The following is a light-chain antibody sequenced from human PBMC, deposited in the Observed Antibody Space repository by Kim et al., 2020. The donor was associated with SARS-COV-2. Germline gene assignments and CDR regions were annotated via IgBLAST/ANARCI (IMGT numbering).Light chain of an antibody. CDR2: LGS. V-gene: IGKV2-28*01. J-gene: IGKJ5*01. CDR3: MQARETPIT. Sequence: PAAIYCRSSQSLLHSNGYNYLEWYLQRPGQSPQLLIYLGSNRASGVPDRFSGSGSGTDFTLKINRVEAKDVGAYFCMQARETPITFGQGTRLEIK. CDR1: QSLLHSNGYNY.